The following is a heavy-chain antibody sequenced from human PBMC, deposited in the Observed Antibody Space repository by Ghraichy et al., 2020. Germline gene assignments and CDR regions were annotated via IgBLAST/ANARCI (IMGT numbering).Heavy chain of an antibody. CDR1: GYTFTGYY. V-gene: IGHV1-2*02. CDR2: INPNSGGT. D-gene: IGHD1-26*01. CDR3: ARDRTWSGSLLRDGMDV. Sequence: ASVKVSCKASGYTFTGYYMHWVRQAPGQGLEWMGWINPNSGGTNYAQKFQGRVTMTRDTSISTAYMELSRLRSDDTAVYYCARDRTWSGSLLRDGMDVWGQGTTVTVSS. J-gene: IGHJ6*02.